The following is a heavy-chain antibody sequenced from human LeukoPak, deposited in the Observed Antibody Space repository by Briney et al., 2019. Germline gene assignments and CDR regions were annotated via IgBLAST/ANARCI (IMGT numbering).Heavy chain of an antibody. CDR3: VRSWLVYYWYYGMDV. CDR2: ISSSSSYI. Sequence: PGGSLRLSCAASGFTFSSYSMNWVRQAPGKGLEWVSSISSSSSYIYYADSVKGRFTISRDNAKNSLYLQMNSLRAEDTAVYYCVRSWLVYYWYYGMDVWGQGTTVTVSS. V-gene: IGHV3-21*01. CDR1: GFTFSSYS. J-gene: IGHJ6*02. D-gene: IGHD5/OR15-5a*01.